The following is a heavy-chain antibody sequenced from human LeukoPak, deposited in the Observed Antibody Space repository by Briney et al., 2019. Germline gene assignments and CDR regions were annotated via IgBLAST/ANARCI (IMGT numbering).Heavy chain of an antibody. D-gene: IGHD3-3*01. CDR2: INHSGST. V-gene: IGHV4-34*01. CDR1: GGSFSGYY. CDR3: ARSYYDFWSGYYRPIFDY. Sequence: SETLSLTCAVYGGSFSGYYWSWIRQPPGKGLEWIGEINHSGSTNYNPSLKSRVTISVDTSKNQFSLKLSSVTAADTAVYYCARSYYDFWSGYYRPIFDYWGQGTLVTVSS. J-gene: IGHJ4*02.